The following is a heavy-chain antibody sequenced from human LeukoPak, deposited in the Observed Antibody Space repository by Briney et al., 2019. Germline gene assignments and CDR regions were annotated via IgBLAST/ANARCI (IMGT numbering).Heavy chain of an antibody. J-gene: IGHJ4*02. V-gene: IGHV1-2*02. CDR3: ARAGYYPDY. CDR1: GYTFTSYG. D-gene: IGHD3-22*01. Sequence: ASVKVSCKASGYTFTSYGISWVRQAPGQGLEWMGWINPNSGGTNYAQKFQGRVTMTRDTSISTAYMELSRLRSDDTAVYYCARAGYYPDYWGQGTLVTVSS. CDR2: INPNSGGT.